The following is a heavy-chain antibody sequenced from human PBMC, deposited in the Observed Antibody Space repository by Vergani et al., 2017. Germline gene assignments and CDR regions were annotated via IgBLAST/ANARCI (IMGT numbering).Heavy chain of an antibody. V-gene: IGHV1-69*06. CDR2: IIPIFGTA. CDR1: GGTFSSYA. D-gene: IGHD5-18*01. Sequence: QVQLVQSGAEVKKPGSSVKVSCKASGGTFSSYAISWVRQAPGQGLEWMGGIIPIFGTANYAQKFQGRVTITADKSTSTAYMELSSLRSEDTAVYYCARDELKSGLYHITDTAIRPYYYYGMDVWGQGTTVTVSS. CDR3: ARDELKSGLYHITDTAIRPYYYYGMDV. J-gene: IGHJ6*02.